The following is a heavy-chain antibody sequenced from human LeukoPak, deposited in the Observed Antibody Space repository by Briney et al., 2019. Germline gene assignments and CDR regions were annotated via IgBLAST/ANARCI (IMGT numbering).Heavy chain of an antibody. J-gene: IGHJ6*02. CDR1: GFTFSSYS. V-gene: IGHV3-21*01. D-gene: IGHD2-2*01. Sequence: GGSLRLSCAASGFTFSSYSMNWVRQAPGKGLEWVSSISSSSSYIYYADSVKGRFTISRDNAKNSLYLQMNSLRAEDTAVYYCARVGGYCSSTSCRLYYYYGMDVWGQGTTVTVSS. CDR2: ISSSSSYI. CDR3: ARVGGYCSSTSCRLYYYYGMDV.